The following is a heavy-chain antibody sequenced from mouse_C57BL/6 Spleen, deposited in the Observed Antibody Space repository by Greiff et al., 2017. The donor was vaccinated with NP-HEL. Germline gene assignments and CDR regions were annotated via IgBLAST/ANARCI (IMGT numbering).Heavy chain of an antibody. D-gene: IGHD2-4*01. CDR3: ARGGIYYDYEFAY. CDR1: GYAFTNYL. V-gene: IGHV1-54*01. Sequence: QVQLQQSGAELVRPGTSVKVSCKASGYAFTNYLIEWVKQRPGQGLEWIGVINPGSGGTNYNEKFKGKATLTADKSSSTAYMQLSSLTSEDSAVYFCARGGIYYDYEFAYWGQGTLVTVSA. CDR2: INPGSGGT. J-gene: IGHJ3*01.